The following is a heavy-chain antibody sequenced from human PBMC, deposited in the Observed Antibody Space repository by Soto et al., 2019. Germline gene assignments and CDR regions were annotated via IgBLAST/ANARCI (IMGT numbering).Heavy chain of an antibody. D-gene: IGHD6-19*01. Sequence: PSETLSLTCAVSGGSISSSNWWSWVRQPPGKGLEWIGEIYHSGSTNYNPSLKSRVTISVDKSKNQFSLKLSSVTAADTAVYYWALSTGYSSGWPNWGQGTLVTVSS. CDR1: GGSISSSNW. CDR3: ALSTGYSSGWPN. J-gene: IGHJ4*02. V-gene: IGHV4-4*02. CDR2: IYHSGST.